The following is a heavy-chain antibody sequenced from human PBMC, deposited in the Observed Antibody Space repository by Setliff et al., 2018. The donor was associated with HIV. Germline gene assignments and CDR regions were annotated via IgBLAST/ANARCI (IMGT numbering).Heavy chain of an antibody. V-gene: IGHV5-51*01. Sequence: GESLKISCRAFGNSFANHRIAWVRQMPGKGPEWVGFIYTGDSGTQYNPAFQGRVTISADKSIKTVYLQWTSLQRSDTAMYYCARHKVAMSMLVVQDPGPFDNWGQGTMVTVSS. J-gene: IGHJ3*02. CDR1: GNSFANHR. D-gene: IGHD2-21*01. CDR3: ARHKVAMSMLVVQDPGPFDN. CDR2: IYTGDSGT.